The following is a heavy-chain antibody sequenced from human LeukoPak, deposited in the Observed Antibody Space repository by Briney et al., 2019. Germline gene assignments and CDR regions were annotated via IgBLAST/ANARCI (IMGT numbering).Heavy chain of an antibody. Sequence: GGSLRLSCAASGFTFSSNWMHWVRQAPGKGLVWVSRIKGDRSSISYADSVKGRFTISRDNAKNTLFLQMNSLRAEDTAVYYCVRDGVGAPPFDYWGQGALVTVSS. V-gene: IGHV3-74*01. J-gene: IGHJ4*02. D-gene: IGHD1-26*01. CDR3: VRDGVGAPPFDY. CDR2: IKGDRSSI. CDR1: GFTFSSNW.